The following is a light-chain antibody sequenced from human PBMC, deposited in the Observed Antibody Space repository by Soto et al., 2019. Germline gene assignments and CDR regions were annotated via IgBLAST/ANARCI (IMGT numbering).Light chain of an antibody. Sequence: DIQMTQSPSSLSASIGDSVTITCRASQSISGYLNWYQQKPGGAPKFLIYASSTLQSGVHSRFSGSGYGTDFTLTINNLQPEDCATYYCQQSSIRPPTFGQGTKVEVK. CDR1: QSISGY. CDR2: ASS. J-gene: IGKJ1*01. V-gene: IGKV1-39*01. CDR3: QQSSIRPPT.